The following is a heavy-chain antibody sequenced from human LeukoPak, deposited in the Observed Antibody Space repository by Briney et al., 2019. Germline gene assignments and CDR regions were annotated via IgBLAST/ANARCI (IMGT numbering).Heavy chain of an antibody. CDR1: GGSISSGGYS. Sequence: PSQTLSLTCAVSGGSISSGGYSWSWIRQPPGKGLEWIGYIYHSGSTYYNTSLKSRVTISVDRSKNQFSLKLSSVTAADTAVYYCASVYSSSWYDHWFDPWGQGTLVTVSS. CDR3: ASVYSSSWYDHWFDP. CDR2: IYHSGST. V-gene: IGHV4-30-2*01. D-gene: IGHD6-13*01. J-gene: IGHJ5*02.